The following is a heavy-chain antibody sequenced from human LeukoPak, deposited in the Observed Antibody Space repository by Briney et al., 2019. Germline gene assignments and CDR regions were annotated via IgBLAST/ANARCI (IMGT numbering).Heavy chain of an antibody. CDR1: GYTFTSCG. CDR2: ISAYNGNT. Sequence: ASVKVSCKASGYTFTSCGISWVRQAPGQGLEWMGWISAYNGNTNYAQKLQGRVTMTTDTSTSTAYMELRSLRSDDTAVYYCARADLYSSGWYRYHWFDPWGQGTLVTVSS. V-gene: IGHV1-18*01. D-gene: IGHD6-19*01. CDR3: ARADLYSSGWYRYHWFDP. J-gene: IGHJ5*02.